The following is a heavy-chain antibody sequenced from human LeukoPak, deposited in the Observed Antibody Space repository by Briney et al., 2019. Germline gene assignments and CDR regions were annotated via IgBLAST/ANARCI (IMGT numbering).Heavy chain of an antibody. CDR3: TRGRGMVRGVIMGVRYFDY. V-gene: IGHV3-49*03. CDR1: GFTFGDYA. Sequence: PGGSLRLSCTASGFTFGDYAMSWFRQAPGKGLEWVGFIRSKAYGGTTEYAASVKGRFTISRDDSKSIAYLQMNSLKTEDTAVYYCTRGRGMVRGVIMGVRYFDYWGQGTLVTVSS. J-gene: IGHJ4*02. CDR2: IRSKAYGGTT. D-gene: IGHD3-10*01.